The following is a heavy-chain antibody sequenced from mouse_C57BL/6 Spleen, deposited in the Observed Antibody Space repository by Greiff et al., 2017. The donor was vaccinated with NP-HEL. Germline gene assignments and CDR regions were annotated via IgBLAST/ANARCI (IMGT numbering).Heavy chain of an antibody. CDR1: GYAFSSSW. CDR2: IYPGDGDT. J-gene: IGHJ2*01. CDR3: ARYWDYFDY. V-gene: IGHV1-82*01. D-gene: IGHD4-1*01. Sequence: QVQLKESGPELVKPGASVKISCKASGYAFSSSWMNWVKQRPGKGLEWIGRIYPGDGDTNYNGKFKGKATLTADKSSSTAYMQLSSLTSEDSAVYFCARYWDYFDYWGQGTTLTVSS.